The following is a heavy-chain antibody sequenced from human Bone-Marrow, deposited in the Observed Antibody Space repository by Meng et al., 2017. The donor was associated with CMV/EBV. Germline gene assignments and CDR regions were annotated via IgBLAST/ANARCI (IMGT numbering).Heavy chain of an antibody. CDR1: GFTFSTYW. D-gene: IGHD3-22*01. CDR3: ARGTYSSAYRCIDY. CDR2: IKQDGSEK. V-gene: IGHV3-7*04. Sequence: GESLKISCAASGFTFSTYWMSWVRQAPGKGLKWVASIKQDGSEKYYVDSVKGRFAISRDNTENALFLQMNSLRADDTAAYYCARGTYSSAYRCIDYWGQGTLVTVSS. J-gene: IGHJ4*02.